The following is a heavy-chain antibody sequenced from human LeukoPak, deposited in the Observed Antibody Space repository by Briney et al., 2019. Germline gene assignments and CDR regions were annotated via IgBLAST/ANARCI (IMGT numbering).Heavy chain of an antibody. CDR2: ISSSGSTI. Sequence: PGGSLRLSCAASGFTFSSYEMNWVRQAPGKGLEWVSYISSSGSTIYYADSVKGRFTISRDNAKNSLYLQMNSLRAEDTAVYYCARDRLMAYAVFDYWGQGTLVTVSS. D-gene: IGHD2-8*01. CDR3: ARDRLMAYAVFDY. CDR1: GFTFSSYE. J-gene: IGHJ4*02. V-gene: IGHV3-48*03.